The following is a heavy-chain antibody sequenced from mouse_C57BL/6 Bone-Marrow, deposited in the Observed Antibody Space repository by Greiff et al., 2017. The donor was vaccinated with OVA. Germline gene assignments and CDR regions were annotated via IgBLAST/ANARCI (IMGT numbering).Heavy chain of an antibody. V-gene: IGHV14-4*01. CDR1: GFNIKDDY. J-gene: IGHJ2*01. CDR2: IDPENGDT. D-gene: IGHD2-1*01. Sequence: VQLQQSGAELVRPGASVKLSCTASGFNIKDDYMHWVKQRPEQGLEWIGWIDPENGDTEYASKFQGKATITADTSSNTAYLQLSSLTSEDTAVYYCTSYGNVDYWGQGTTHTVSS. CDR3: TSYGNVDY.